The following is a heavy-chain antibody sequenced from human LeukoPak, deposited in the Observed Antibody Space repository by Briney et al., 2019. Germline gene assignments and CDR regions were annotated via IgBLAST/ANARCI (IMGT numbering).Heavy chain of an antibody. J-gene: IGHJ4*02. V-gene: IGHV4-34*01. Sequence: PGGSLRLSCAASGFTFSSYSMNWVRQAPGKGLEWIGEINHSGSTNYNPSLKSRVTISVDTSKNQFSLKLSSVTAADTAVYYCARHLIVVVPAASGVFDYWGQGTLVTVSS. CDR1: GFTFSSYS. CDR2: INHSGST. CDR3: ARHLIVVVPAASGVFDY. D-gene: IGHD2-2*01.